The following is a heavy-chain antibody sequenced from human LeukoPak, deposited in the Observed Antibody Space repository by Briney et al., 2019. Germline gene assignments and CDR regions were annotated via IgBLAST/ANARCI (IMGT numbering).Heavy chain of an antibody. J-gene: IGHJ3*02. V-gene: IGHV3-73*01. CDR1: GFTFSGSA. CDR3: TTGRPNGDAFDI. Sequence: PGGSLRLSCAASGFTFSGSAMHWVRQASGKGLEWVGRIRSRANSYATAYAASVKGRFTISRDDSKNTAFLQMNSLKTEDTAVYYCTTGRPNGDAFDIWGQGTMVSVSS. CDR2: IRSRANSYAT.